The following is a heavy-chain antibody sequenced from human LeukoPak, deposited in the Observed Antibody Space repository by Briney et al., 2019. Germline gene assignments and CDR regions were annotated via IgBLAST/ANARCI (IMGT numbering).Heavy chain of an antibody. J-gene: IGHJ4*02. CDR2: ISSSGGTT. CDR1: GFTFSSYG. D-gene: IGHD3-22*01. CDR3: AKDFFSTPDYYDSSGYWDY. Sequence: GGTLRLSCAASGFTFSSYGMSWVRQAPGRWLEWVSAISSSGGTTYYADSVKGRFTISRDNSKNTLYLQMNSLRAEDTAVYYCAKDFFSTPDYYDSSGYWDYWGQGTLVTVSS. V-gene: IGHV3-23*01.